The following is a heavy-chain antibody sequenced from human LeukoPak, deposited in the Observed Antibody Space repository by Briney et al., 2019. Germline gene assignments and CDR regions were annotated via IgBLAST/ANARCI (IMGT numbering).Heavy chain of an antibody. Sequence: GGSLRLSCAAYGFTFSSYGMHWVRQAPGKGLEWVAVISYDGSNKYYADSVKGRFTISRDNSKNTLYLQMNSLRAEDTAVYYCAKDLYCYGWNFDYWGQGTLVTVSS. CDR3: AKDLYCYGWNFDY. CDR2: ISYDGSNK. D-gene: IGHD5-18*01. CDR1: GFTFSSYG. V-gene: IGHV3-30*18. J-gene: IGHJ4*02.